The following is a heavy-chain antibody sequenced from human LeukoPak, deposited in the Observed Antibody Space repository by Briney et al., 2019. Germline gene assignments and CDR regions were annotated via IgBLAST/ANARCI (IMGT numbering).Heavy chain of an antibody. V-gene: IGHV1-2*02. CDR1: GYTFTGCY. CDR3: ARDSLGSSGWYDY. J-gene: IGHJ4*02. Sequence: ASVKVSCKASGYTFTGCYIHWVRQAPGQGLEWMGWINPNSGRTNYAQMFQGRVAMTRDTSISTANMELSRLRSDDTAVYYCARDSLGSSGWYDYWGQGTLVTVSS. CDR2: INPNSGRT. D-gene: IGHD6-19*01.